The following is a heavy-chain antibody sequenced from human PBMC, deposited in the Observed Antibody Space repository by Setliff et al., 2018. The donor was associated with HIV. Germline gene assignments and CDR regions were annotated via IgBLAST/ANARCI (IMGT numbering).Heavy chain of an antibody. Sequence: GGSLRLSCVGSGFTFNDYHISWIRQAPGKGLEWISYIGSLGDKEYADSVKGRFTISRDNARKSVYLQIDSLRADDTAIYYCAKGFRPVDTALVSGPTYWGQGIRVTVSS. D-gene: IGHD5-18*01. CDR2: IGSLGDK. J-gene: IGHJ4*02. CDR1: GFTFNDYH. V-gene: IGHV3-11*05. CDR3: AKGFRPVDTALVSGPTY.